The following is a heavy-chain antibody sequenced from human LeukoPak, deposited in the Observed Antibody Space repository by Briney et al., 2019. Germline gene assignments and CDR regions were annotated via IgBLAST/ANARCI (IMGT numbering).Heavy chain of an antibody. CDR2: ISGSGGST. V-gene: IGHV3-23*01. CDR3: AKDQVAVAANY. CDR1: GFTFSSYS. J-gene: IGHJ4*02. D-gene: IGHD6-19*01. Sequence: GGSLRLSCAASGFTFSSYSMNWVRQAPGKGLEWVSAISGSGGSTYYADSVKGRFTISRDNSKNTLYLQMNSLRAEDTAVYYCAKDQVAVAANYWGQGTLVTVSS.